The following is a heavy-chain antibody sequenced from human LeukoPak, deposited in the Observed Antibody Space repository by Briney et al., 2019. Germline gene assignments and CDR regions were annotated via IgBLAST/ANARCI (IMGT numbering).Heavy chain of an antibody. D-gene: IGHD3-10*01. CDR3: ARDGGDPYFLWFGEGAFDI. V-gene: IGHV4-39*07. J-gene: IGHJ3*02. CDR1: GGSISSSGYY. Sequence: SETLSLTCTVSGGSISSSGYYWGWIRQPPGKGLEWIGSIYHSGSTYYNPSLKSRVTISVDTSKNQFSLKLSSVTAADTAVYYCARDGGDPYFLWFGEGAFDIWGQGTMVTVSS. CDR2: IYHSGST.